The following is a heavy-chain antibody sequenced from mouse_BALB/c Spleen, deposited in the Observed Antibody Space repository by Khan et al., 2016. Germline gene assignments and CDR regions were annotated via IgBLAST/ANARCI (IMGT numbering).Heavy chain of an antibody. CDR3: ERRGTTAYAMDY. Sequence: VQLKESGPGLVKPSQSLSLTCTVTGYSITSDYAWNWIRQFPGNKLEWMGYISDSGRTSYNPSLKSRISITRDTSKNQFFLQLNSVTTEDTATYYCERRGTTAYAMDYWGQGTSVTVSS. CDR1: GYSITSDYA. D-gene: IGHD1-2*01. V-gene: IGHV3-2*02. J-gene: IGHJ4*01. CDR2: ISDSGRT.